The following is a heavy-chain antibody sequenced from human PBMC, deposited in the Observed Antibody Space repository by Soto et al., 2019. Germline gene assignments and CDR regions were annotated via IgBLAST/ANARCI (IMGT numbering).Heavy chain of an antibody. V-gene: IGHV3-7*01. CDR1: GFTFSSYW. D-gene: IGHD3-3*01. CDR2: IKQDGGEK. Sequence: GGSLRLSCAASGFTFSSYWMSWVRQAPGKGLEWGANIKQDGGEKYYVDSVKGRFTISRDKSKNSLYLQMNSLRAVDSSVYYCARAPDYDFWSGSYYYYGMDVWGEGTTVTVSS. CDR3: ARAPDYDFWSGSYYYYGMDV. J-gene: IGHJ6*04.